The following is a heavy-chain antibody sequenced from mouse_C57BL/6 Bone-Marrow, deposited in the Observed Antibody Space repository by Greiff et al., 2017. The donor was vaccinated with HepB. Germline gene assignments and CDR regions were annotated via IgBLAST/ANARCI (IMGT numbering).Heavy chain of an antibody. V-gene: IGHV1-80*01. J-gene: IGHJ4*01. D-gene: IGHD2-1*01. CDR2: IYPGDGDT. CDR1: GYAFSSYW. Sequence: QVQLQQSGAELVKPGASVKISCKASGYAFSSYWMNWVKQRPGKGLEWIGQIYPGDGDTNYNGKFKGKATLTADKSSSTAYMQLSSLTSEDSAVYFCASKGNYLYAMDYWGKGTSVTVSS. CDR3: ASKGNYLYAMDY.